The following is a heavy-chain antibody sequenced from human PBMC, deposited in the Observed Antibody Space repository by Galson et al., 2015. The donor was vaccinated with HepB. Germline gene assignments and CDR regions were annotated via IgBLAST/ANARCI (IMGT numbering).Heavy chain of an antibody. CDR1: GGSVSSGSYY. CDR2: IYYSGST. V-gene: IGHV4-61*01. CDR3: ARSPGRNQGLWLAFDI. D-gene: IGHD1-14*01. Sequence: LSLTCTVSGGSVSSGSYYWSWIRQPPGKGLEWIGYIYYSGSTNYNPSLKSRVTISVDTSKNQFSLKLSSVTAADTAVYYCARSPGRNQGLWLAFDIWGQGTMVTVSS. J-gene: IGHJ3*02.